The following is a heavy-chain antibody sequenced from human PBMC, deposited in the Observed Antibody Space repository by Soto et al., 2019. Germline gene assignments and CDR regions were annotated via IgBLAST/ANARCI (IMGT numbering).Heavy chain of an antibody. D-gene: IGHD2-2*01. CDR2: MVYSGPQ. V-gene: IGHV4-59*01. CDR1: GGSISGYY. Sequence: QVQLQESGPGLLRPSETLSLNCSVSGGSISGYYWSWIRQAPGKGLEYIGHMVYSGPQNHSPALKSRVAMSVDMTKNQFSLKLISVTAADTAVYFCARWSCTSGPCKTLDYWRQGILVTVAS. CDR3: ARWSCTSGPCKTLDY. J-gene: IGHJ4*02.